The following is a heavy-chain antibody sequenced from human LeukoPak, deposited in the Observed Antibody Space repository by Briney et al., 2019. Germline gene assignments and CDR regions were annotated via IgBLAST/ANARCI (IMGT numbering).Heavy chain of an antibody. CDR2: ISPYNGNT. V-gene: IGHV1-18*01. J-gene: IGHJ4*02. D-gene: IGHD1-26*01. CDR3: ATTHSGTYDY. Sequence: ASVKVSCKASGYTFTSYGITWVRQAPGQGLEWMGWISPYNGNTNYAQKLQGRVTMTTDTSTGTAYMELRSLRSDDTAVYYCATTHSGTYDYWGQGTLVIVSS. CDR1: GYTFTSYG.